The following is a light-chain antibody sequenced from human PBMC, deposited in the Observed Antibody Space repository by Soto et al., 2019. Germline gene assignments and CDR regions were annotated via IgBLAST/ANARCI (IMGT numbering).Light chain of an antibody. CDR3: QQYDNLLT. CDR2: DAS. V-gene: IGKV1-33*01. CDR1: QDISNY. J-gene: IGKJ4*01. Sequence: DILMTQSPSSLSASVGDRVTITCQASQDISNYLNWYQQKPGKAPKLLIYDASNLETGVPSRFSGSGSGTDFTFTISSLQPEDIATCYCQQYDNLLTFGGGTKVEIK.